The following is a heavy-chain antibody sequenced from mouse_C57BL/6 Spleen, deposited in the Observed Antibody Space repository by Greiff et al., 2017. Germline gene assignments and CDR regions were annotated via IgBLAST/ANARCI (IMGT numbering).Heavy chain of an antibody. Sequence: EVQLQQPGPELVKPGASVKMSCKASGYTFTDYNMHWVKQSHGKSLEWIGYINPNNGGTSYNQKFKGKATLTVNKSSSTAYMELRSLTSENSAVYYCARRGSYYYGSSYVFDYWGQGTTLTVSS. CDR1: GYTFTDYN. CDR2: INPNNGGT. V-gene: IGHV1-22*01. D-gene: IGHD1-1*01. J-gene: IGHJ2*01. CDR3: ARRGSYYYGSSYVFDY.